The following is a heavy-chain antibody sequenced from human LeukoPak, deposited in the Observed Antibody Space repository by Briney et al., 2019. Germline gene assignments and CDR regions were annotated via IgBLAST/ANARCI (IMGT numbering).Heavy chain of an antibody. V-gene: IGHV3-21*01. CDR1: GFTFSSYS. D-gene: IGHD1-20*01. CDR2: ISSSSSYI. J-gene: IGHJ4*02. Sequence: PGGSLRLSCAASGFTFSSYSMNWVRQAPGKGLQWVSSISSSSSYIYYADSVKGRFTISRDNAKYSLYLQMNSLRAEDTTVYYCARDNGYRWNDYWGQGTVVTVSS. CDR3: ARDNGYRWNDY.